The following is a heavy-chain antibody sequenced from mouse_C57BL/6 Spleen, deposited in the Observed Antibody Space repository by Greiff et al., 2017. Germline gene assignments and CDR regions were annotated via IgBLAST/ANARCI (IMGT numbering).Heavy chain of an antibody. CDR2: ISDGGSYT. CDR1: GFTFSSYA. J-gene: IGHJ3*01. D-gene: IGHD2-2*01. Sequence: EVQLVESGGGLVKPGGSLKLSCAASGFTFSSYAMSWVRQTPEKRLEWVATISDGGSYTYYPDNVKGRFTISRDNAKNNLYLQMSHLKSEDTAMYYCARDYGYDGAFADWGQGTLVTVSA. CDR3: ARDYGYDGAFAD. V-gene: IGHV5-4*01.